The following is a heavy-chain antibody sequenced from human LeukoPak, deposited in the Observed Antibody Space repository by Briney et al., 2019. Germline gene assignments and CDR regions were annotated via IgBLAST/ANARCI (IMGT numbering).Heavy chain of an antibody. Sequence: GASVKVSCKASEYTFTDYYLHWVRQAPGQGLEWMGWISAYNGNTNYAQKLQGRVTMTTDTSTSTAYMELRSLRSDDTAVYYCARGSYCSSTSCYPYYYYYYGMDVWGQGTTVTVS. J-gene: IGHJ6*02. D-gene: IGHD2-2*01. CDR1: EYTFTDYY. CDR2: ISAYNGNT. V-gene: IGHV1-18*04. CDR3: ARGSYCSSTSCYPYYYYYYGMDV.